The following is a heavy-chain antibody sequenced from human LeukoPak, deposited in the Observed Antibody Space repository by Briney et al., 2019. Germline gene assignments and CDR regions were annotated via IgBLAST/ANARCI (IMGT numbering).Heavy chain of an antibody. Sequence: GGSLRLACTGSGFTFGDYAMSWFRQAPGKGLEWVSFIKSKAYGGTTEYAASVKGRFTVSRDDSKSIAYLHMNSLKTEDTAVYYCSRTRSVAGSSIYFDYWGRGTLVTVSS. CDR2: IKSKAYGGTT. J-gene: IGHJ4*02. CDR3: SRTRSVAGSSIYFDY. D-gene: IGHD6-19*01. CDR1: GFTFGDYA. V-gene: IGHV3-49*03.